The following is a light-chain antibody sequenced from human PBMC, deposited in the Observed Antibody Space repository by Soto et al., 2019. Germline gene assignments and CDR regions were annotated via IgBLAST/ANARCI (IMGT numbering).Light chain of an antibody. J-gene: IGLJ3*02. CDR2: SND. CDR3: AAWDDILNGWV. V-gene: IGLV1-44*01. CDR1: SSNIGNFY. Sequence: QSVLTQPPSVSAAPGQKVTISCSGSSSNIGNFYVSWYQHLPGMAPKLLTHSNDHRPSGVADRFSGSKSGTSASLAISGLQSEDEADYYCAAWDDILNGWVFGGGTKVTVL.